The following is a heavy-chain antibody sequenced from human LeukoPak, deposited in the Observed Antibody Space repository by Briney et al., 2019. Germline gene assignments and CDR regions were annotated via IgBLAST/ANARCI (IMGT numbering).Heavy chain of an antibody. Sequence: TGGSLRLSCAASGFTVSSNYMSWVRQAPGKGLEWVSVIYSGGSTYYADPVKGRFTISRDNAKNSLYLQMNSLRGEDAALYYCAVLHYYAMDVWGQGTTVTVSS. CDR2: IYSGGST. V-gene: IGHV3-53*05. CDR3: AVLHYYAMDV. D-gene: IGHD2-8*01. J-gene: IGHJ6*02. CDR1: GFTVSSNY.